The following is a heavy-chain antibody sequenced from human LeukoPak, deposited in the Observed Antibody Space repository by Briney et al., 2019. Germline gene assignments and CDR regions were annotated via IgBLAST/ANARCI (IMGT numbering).Heavy chain of an antibody. CDR1: GFTFSSYW. J-gene: IGHJ4*02. V-gene: IGHV3-74*03. Sequence: PGGSLRLSCAASGFTFSSYWMHWVRQTPGKGLVWVSGIQSDGSTTTYADFVEGRFTISRDNAKNTLFLQMNSLRAEDTAVYYCARGTDAGEVDYWGQGALVTVSS. CDR2: IQSDGSTT. CDR3: ARGTDAGEVDY. D-gene: IGHD3-10*01.